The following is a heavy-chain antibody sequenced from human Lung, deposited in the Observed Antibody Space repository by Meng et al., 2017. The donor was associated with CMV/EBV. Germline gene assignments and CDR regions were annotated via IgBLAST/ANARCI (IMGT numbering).Heavy chain of an antibody. D-gene: IGHD5/OR15-5a*01. CDR2: IYGDGKT. CDR1: GFSVSENY. V-gene: IGHV3-53*01. CDR3: ARGSVYFDR. Sequence: GGSLRLFCAASGFSVSENYVSWVRQAPGKGLSWVSVIYGDGKTYYSDSVVGRFTISRDNSRNTVFLQMNNLGADDTANYFCARGSVYFDRWGQGTLVTVSS. J-gene: IGHJ4*02.